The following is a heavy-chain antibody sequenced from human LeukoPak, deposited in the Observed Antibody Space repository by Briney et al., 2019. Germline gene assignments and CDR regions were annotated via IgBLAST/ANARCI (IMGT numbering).Heavy chain of an antibody. V-gene: IGHV3-15*01. CDR1: GFTFSNYA. J-gene: IGHJ6*03. CDR2: IKSKTDGGTT. D-gene: IGHD6-13*01. CDR3: TTCGGIAAAGTHGGCYYYYHMDV. Sequence: GGSLRLTCAASGFTFSNYAMSWVRQAPGKGLEWVGRIKSKTDGGTTDYAAPVKGRFTISRDDSKNTLYLQMNSLKTEDTAVYYCTTCGGIAAAGTHGGCYYYYHMDVWGKGTTVTVSS.